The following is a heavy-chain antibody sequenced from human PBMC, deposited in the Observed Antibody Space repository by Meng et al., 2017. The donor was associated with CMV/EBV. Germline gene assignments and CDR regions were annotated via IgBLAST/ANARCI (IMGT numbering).Heavy chain of an antibody. CDR3: ARDPGITIFGVVIGGMDV. Sequence: SETLSLTCAVHGGSFSGYYWSWIRQPPGKGLEWIGEINHSGSTNYNPSLKSRVTISVDTSKNQFSLKLSSVTAADTAVYYCARDPGITIFGVVIGGMDVWGQGTTVTVSS. CDR1: GGSFSGYY. D-gene: IGHD3-3*01. CDR2: INHSGST. V-gene: IGHV4-34*01. J-gene: IGHJ6*02.